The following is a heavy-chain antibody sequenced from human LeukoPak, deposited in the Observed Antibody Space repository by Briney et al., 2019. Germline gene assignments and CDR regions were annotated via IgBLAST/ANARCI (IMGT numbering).Heavy chain of an antibody. V-gene: IGHV4-59*01. CDR1: GDSISSSY. J-gene: IGHJ4*02. CDR2: VHYTGKT. CDR3: ARGYYDRSGSSNPFDS. D-gene: IGHD3-22*01. Sequence: PSETLSLTCTVSGDSISSSYWSWIRQPPGKRLEWVGYVHYTGKTNYNPSLNNRATISVDMSKSQFSLTLTSVTVADTAMYYCARGYYDRSGSSNPFDSWGQGTLVTVSA.